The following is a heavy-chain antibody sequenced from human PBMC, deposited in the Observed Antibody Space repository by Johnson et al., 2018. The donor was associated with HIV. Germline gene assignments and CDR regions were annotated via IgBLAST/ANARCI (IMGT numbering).Heavy chain of an antibody. V-gene: IGHV3-30*02. J-gene: IGHJ3*02. D-gene: IGHD1-1*01. CDR3: AKVGGTTILRDAFDI. Sequence: QEQLVESGGGVVQPGGSLRLSCAASGFTFSSYGMHWVRQAPGKGLEWVAFIRYDGSNKYYADSVKGRFTISRDNSKNTLYLQMNSLRAEDTAVYYCAKVGGTTILRDAFDIWGQGTMVTVSS. CDR2: IRYDGSNK. CDR1: GFTFSSYG.